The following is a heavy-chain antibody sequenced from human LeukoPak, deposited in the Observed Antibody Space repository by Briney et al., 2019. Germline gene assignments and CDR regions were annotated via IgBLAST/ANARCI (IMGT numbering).Heavy chain of an antibody. J-gene: IGHJ4*02. CDR1: GFTFDDYG. CDR3: AKVARGGSYVLDY. V-gene: IGHV3-20*04. D-gene: IGHD3-16*01. Sequence: PGGSLRLSCAASGFTFDDYGMSWVRQAPGKGLKWVSGINWNGGSTGYADSVKGRFTISRDNAKNSLYLQMNSLRAEDTAVYYCAKVARGGSYVLDYWGQGTLVTVSS. CDR2: INWNGGST.